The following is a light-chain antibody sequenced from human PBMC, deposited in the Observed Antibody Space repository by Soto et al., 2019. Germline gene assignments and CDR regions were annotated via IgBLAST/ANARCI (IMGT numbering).Light chain of an antibody. J-gene: IGLJ2*01. CDR3: CSYAGSSTLV. Sequence: QSALTQPASVSGSPGQSITISCTGTSSDIGNFNLVSWYQQHPGNAPKLMIYEAIKRPSGISNRFSGSKSGNTASLTISGLQAEDEADYYCCSYAGSSTLVFGGGTKVTVL. V-gene: IGLV2-23*01. CDR1: SSDIGNFNL. CDR2: EAI.